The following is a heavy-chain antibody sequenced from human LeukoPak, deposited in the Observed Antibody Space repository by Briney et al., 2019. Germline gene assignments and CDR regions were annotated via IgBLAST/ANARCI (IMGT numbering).Heavy chain of an antibody. CDR2: IYYSGST. V-gene: IGHV4-39*01. J-gene: IGHJ5*02. Sequence: SETLSLTCTVSGGSISSSSYYWGWIRQPPGKGLEWIGSIYYSGSTYYNPSLKSRVTISVDTSKNQFSLKLSSVTAADTAVYYCAKSRRGNRSGSYNWFDPWGQGTLVTVSS. D-gene: IGHD3-22*01. CDR3: AKSRRGNRSGSYNWFDP. CDR1: GGSISSSSYY.